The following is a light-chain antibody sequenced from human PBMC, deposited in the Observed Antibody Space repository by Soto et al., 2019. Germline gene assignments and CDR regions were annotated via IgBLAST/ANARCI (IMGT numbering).Light chain of an antibody. CDR1: QSVSSY. CDR2: DPS. Sequence: EIVLTQPPATLSLSPGGRATLSCRASQSVSSYLAWYQQRPGQAPRLLIYDPSNRATGVPARFSGSGSGTNFTLTISRLQPEDFAVYYCHQRSSWPRGTFGGGTKVEIK. J-gene: IGKJ4*02. CDR3: HQRSSWPRGT. V-gene: IGKV3-11*01.